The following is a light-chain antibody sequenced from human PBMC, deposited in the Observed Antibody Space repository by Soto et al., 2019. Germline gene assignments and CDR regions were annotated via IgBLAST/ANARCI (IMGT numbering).Light chain of an antibody. CDR3: QQYNSYSFT. CDR1: QSISSW. V-gene: IGKV1-5*01. Sequence: DIQMTQSPSTLSASVGDRVTITCRASQSISSWLAWYQQKPGKAPKLLIYDASSLESGVPSRFSGSGSGTEFALTISSLQPDDFATYCCQQYNSYSFTFCPGTKVDIK. J-gene: IGKJ3*01. CDR2: DAS.